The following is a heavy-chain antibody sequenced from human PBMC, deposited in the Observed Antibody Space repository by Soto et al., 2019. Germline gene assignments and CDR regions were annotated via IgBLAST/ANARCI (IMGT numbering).Heavy chain of an antibody. V-gene: IGHV1-18*01. CDR2: ISAYNGRT. D-gene: IGHD2-15*01. J-gene: IGHJ4*02. Sequence: GASVKVSCNASGYTFSSYFISWVRQAPGQGLEWMGWISAYNGRTNYAQRLQGRVTMTTDTSTSTAYMELRSLRSDDTAVYYCARTPIVVVVAATPADYWGQGTLVTVSS. CDR3: ARTPIVVVVAATPADY. CDR1: GYTFSSYF.